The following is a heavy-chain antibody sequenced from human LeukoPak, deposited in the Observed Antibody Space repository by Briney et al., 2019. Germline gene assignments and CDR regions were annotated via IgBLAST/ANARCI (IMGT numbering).Heavy chain of an antibody. CDR2: ISYDGSNK. CDR3: ARLQSRGLFDY. CDR1: GFTFSSYA. V-gene: IGHV3-30-3*01. J-gene: IGHJ4*02. D-gene: IGHD5-24*01. Sequence: GGSLRLSCAASGFTFSSYAMHWVRRAPGKGLEWVAVISYDGSNKYYADSVKGRFTISRDNSKNTLYLQMNSLRAEDTAVYYCARLQSRGLFDYWGQGTLVTVSS.